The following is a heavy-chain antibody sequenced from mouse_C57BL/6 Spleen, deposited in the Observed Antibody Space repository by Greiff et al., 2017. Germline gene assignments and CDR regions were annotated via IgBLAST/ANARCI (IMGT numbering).Heavy chain of an antibody. J-gene: IGHJ1*03. CDR2: ILPSIGRT. CDR1: DSEVFPIAY. V-gene: IGHV15-2*01. CDR3: ARRNYSNYVGYFDV. Sequence: QVQLQQSGSELRSPGSSVKLSCKDFDSEVFPIAYMSWVRQKPGHGFEWIGGILPSIGRTIYGEKFEDKATLDADTLSNTAYLELNSLTSEDSAIYYCARRNYSNYVGYFDVWGTGTTVTVSS. D-gene: IGHD2-5*01.